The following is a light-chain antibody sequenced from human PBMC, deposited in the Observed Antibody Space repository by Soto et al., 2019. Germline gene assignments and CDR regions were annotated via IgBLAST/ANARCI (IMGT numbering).Light chain of an antibody. CDR3: QQYGTSPYT. V-gene: IGKV3-20*01. Sequence: EIVLTQSSGTLSLSPGERATLSCRASQSVRRSYLAWYQQKPGQAPRLLIYEASSRATGTPDRFSGSGSGTDFTLTISRLESEDFAVYYCQQYGTSPYTFGQGTKLDLK. CDR2: EAS. CDR1: QSVRRSY. J-gene: IGKJ2*01.